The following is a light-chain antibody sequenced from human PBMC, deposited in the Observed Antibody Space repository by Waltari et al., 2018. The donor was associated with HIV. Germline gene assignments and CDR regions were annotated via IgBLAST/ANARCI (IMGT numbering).Light chain of an antibody. J-gene: IGLJ2*01. CDR2: EVS. CDR1: SRAVGSYNL. V-gene: IGLV2-23*02. CDR3: CSYARSGIP. Sequence: QSALTQPASVSGSFGQSIPISCTGTSRAVGSYNLVSWYQYHPGKAPKLIIYEVSKRPSGVSNRFSGSKSGNTASLTVSGLQAEDEAHYYCCSYARSGIPFGGGTKLTVL.